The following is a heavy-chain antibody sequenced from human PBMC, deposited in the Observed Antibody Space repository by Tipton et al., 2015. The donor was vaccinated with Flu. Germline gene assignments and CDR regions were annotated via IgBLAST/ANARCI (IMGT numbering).Heavy chain of an antibody. CDR3: ARHQSSSLLPFDY. J-gene: IGHJ4*02. CDR2: AYSRSKWEI. V-gene: IGHV6-1*01. Sequence: GLVKPSQTLSLTCAISGDSVSTFGAAWNWIRQSPSRGLEWLGRAYSRSKWEIDYAVSVRGRLTINVDTSKNHVSLRLTSVTASDTAVYYCARHQSSSLLPFDYWDQGTLVTVSS. D-gene: IGHD6-6*01. CDR1: GDSVSTFGAA.